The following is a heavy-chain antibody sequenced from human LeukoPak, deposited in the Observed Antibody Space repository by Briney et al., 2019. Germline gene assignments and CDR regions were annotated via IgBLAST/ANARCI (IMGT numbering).Heavy chain of an antibody. CDR1: GGTFSSFA. CDR3: AASQKTILRGYSYALDY. Sequence: SVKVSCKASGGTFSSFAVSWVRQAPGQGLEWMGRIIPILGIAKYAQRFQDGVTITADKSTSTAYMELSSLRSEDTAVYYCAASQKTILRGYSYALDYWGQGTLVTVSS. J-gene: IGHJ4*02. D-gene: IGHD5-18*01. V-gene: IGHV1-69*04. CDR2: IIPILGIA.